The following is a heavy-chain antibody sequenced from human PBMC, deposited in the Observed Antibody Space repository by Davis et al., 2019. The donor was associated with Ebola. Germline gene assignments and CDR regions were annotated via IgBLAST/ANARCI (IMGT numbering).Heavy chain of an antibody. CDR1: GYTFTSYG. CDR2: ISAYNGNT. Sequence: AASVKVSCKASGYTFTSYGTSWARQAPGQGPEWMGRISAYNGNTNYAQKLQGRVTMTTDTSTSTAYMELRSLRSDDTAVYYSAREGWTTGSDFWGRGTLVTVSS. D-gene: IGHD1-1*01. CDR3: AREGWTTGSDF. V-gene: IGHV1-18*01. J-gene: IGHJ4*02.